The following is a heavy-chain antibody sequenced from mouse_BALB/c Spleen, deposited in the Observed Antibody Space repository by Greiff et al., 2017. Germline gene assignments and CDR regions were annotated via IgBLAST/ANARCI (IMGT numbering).Heavy chain of an antibody. Sequence: QVQLQQSAAELARPGASVKMSCKASGYTFTSYTMHWVKQRPGQGLEWIGYINPSSGYTEYNQKFKDKTTLTADKSSSTAYMQLSSLTSEDSAVYYCARKEWYYAMDYWGQGTSVTVSS. J-gene: IGHJ4*01. CDR1: GYTFTSYT. CDR3: ARKEWYYAMDY. CDR2: INPSSGYT. V-gene: IGHV1-4*02.